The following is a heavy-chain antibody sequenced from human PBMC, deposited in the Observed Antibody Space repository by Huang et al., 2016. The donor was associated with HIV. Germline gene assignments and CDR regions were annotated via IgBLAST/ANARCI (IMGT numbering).Heavy chain of an antibody. CDR1: GTSMTSSTFY. D-gene: IGHD2-2*03. Sequence: QLRESGPGLVTPSETLSLTCSASGTSMTSSTFYWGWCRQPPGRGLGGIGSVSFLGTTNSNPARKSRVTISIDPANKQYSMRLTLGTAADTAVYFGAREVRSVDTDRPDGYYYRGLDVWGQGTTVSVSS. V-gene: IGHV4-39*02. CDR2: VSFLGTT. J-gene: IGHJ6*02. CDR3: AREVRSVDTDRPDGYYYRGLDV.